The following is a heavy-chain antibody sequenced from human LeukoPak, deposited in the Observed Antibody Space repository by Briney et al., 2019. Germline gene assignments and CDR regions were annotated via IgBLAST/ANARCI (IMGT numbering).Heavy chain of an antibody. CDR3: ARGHYYGLDV. Sequence: GGSLRLSCAASGFTFSSYSMNWVRQAPGKGLEWVSYISSSSSTIYYADSVKGRFTISRDNAKNSLYLQVNSLRDEDTAVYYCARGHYYGLDVWGKGTTVTISS. V-gene: IGHV3-48*02. CDR1: GFTFSSYS. J-gene: IGHJ6*04. CDR2: ISSSSSTI.